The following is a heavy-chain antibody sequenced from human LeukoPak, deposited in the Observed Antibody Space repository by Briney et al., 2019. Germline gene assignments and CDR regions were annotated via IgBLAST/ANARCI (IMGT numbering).Heavy chain of an antibody. D-gene: IGHD2-2*01. CDR1: GYTFSSYD. CDR2: MNPNSGNT. V-gene: IGHV1-8*01. Sequence: ASVKVSCKASGYTFSSYDINWVRQATGQGLEWMGWMNPNSGNTGYAQKFQGRVTMTRNTSISTAYMELSSLRSEDTAVYYCARGVPAAYYYHGMDVWGQGTTVTVSS. J-gene: IGHJ6*02. CDR3: ARGVPAAYYYHGMDV.